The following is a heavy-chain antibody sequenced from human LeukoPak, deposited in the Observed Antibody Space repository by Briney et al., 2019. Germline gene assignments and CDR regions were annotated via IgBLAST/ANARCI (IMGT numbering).Heavy chain of an antibody. CDR1: GYTLTSYG. CDR3: ARDLGYCSRASCYYWFDP. J-gene: IGHJ5*02. Sequence: ASVKVSCKASGYTLTSYGISWVRQAPGQGLEWMGWISANNGNTNYAQKLQGRVTMTTDTSTSPFYMDLRSLRSDDTAMYYCARDLGYCSRASCYYWFDPWGQGTLVTVSS. V-gene: IGHV1-18*04. CDR2: ISANNGNT. D-gene: IGHD2-15*01.